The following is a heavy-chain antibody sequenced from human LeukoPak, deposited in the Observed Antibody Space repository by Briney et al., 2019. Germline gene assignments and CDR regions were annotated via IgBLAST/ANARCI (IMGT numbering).Heavy chain of an antibody. CDR3: ARDLGFDGDYEESDY. CDR2: IIPILGIA. J-gene: IGHJ4*02. CDR1: GGTFSSYA. V-gene: IGHV1-69*04. D-gene: IGHD4-17*01. Sequence: SVKVSCKASGGTFSSYAISWVRQAPGQGLEWMGRIIPILGIANYAQKFQGRVTITADKSTSTAYMELSSLRSEDTAVYYCARDLGFDGDYEESDYWGQGTLVTVSS.